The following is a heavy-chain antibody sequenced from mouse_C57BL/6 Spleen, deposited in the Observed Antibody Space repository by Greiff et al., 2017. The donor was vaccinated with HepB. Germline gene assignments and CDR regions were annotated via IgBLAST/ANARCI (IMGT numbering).Heavy chain of an antibody. V-gene: IGHV1-42*01. CDR1: GYSFTGYY. CDR2: INPSTGGT. J-gene: IGHJ1*03. D-gene: IGHD1-1*01. CDR3: ARRKLRDGYFDV. Sequence: EVKLMESGPELVKPGASVKISCKASGYSFTGYYMNWVKQSPEKSLEWIGEINPSTGGTTYNQKFKAKATLTVDKSSSTAYMQLKSLTSEDSAVYYCARRKLRDGYFDVWGTGTTVTVSS.